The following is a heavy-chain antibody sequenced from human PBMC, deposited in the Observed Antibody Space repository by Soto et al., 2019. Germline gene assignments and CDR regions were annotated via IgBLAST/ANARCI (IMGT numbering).Heavy chain of an antibody. CDR3: ASLSTRTKAFDF. V-gene: IGHV4-59*01. Sequence: QVQLQESGPGLLKPSETLSLTCTVSCGSISSYYWSWIRRPPGQGLEWIGYISYSGSTNYNPSLKRRVTTSVDKAKIQFSLKRRSVADADTDEYDCASLSTRTKAFDFWGQGTMVTVSS. D-gene: IGHD3-16*02. J-gene: IGHJ3*01. CDR2: ISYSGST. CDR1: CGSISSYY.